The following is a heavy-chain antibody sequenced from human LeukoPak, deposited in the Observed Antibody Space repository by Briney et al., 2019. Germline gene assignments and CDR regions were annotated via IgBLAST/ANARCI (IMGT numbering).Heavy chain of an antibody. CDR3: LRSGGY. D-gene: IGHD1-26*01. CDR2: IKPDGSEK. J-gene: IGHJ4*02. CDR1: GFTFSTDW. V-gene: IGHV3-7*01. Sequence: GGSLRLSCAASGFTFSTDWMNWVRQAPGKGLEWVASIKPDGSEKYFVGSVKGRFTISRDNAKNSLYLQMNSLRAEDTAVYYCLRSGGYWGQGTPVTVSS.